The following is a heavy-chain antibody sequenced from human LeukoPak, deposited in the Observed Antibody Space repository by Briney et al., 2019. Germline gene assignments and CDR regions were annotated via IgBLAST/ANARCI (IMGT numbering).Heavy chain of an antibody. CDR3: ARGVVMPY. Sequence: PGGSLRPSCVASGFTFRNYEMNWVRQAPGKGLEWVSYISNSDHTIYYADSVKGRFTISRDNAKNSLFLQMNSLRAEDTAVYYCARGVVMPYWGQGTLVIVSS. V-gene: IGHV3-48*03. CDR2: ISNSDHTI. D-gene: IGHD3-3*01. J-gene: IGHJ4*02. CDR1: GFTFRNYE.